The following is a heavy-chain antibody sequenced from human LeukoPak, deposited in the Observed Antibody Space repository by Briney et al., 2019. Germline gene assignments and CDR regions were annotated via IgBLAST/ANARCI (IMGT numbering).Heavy chain of an antibody. Sequence: GGSLRLSCAASGFTFSSYSMNWVRQAPGKGLEWVSSISSSSSYIYYADSVKGRFTISRDNAKNSLYLQMNSLRAEDTAVYYCARDQGVAGTYGPTTYFDYWGQGTLSPSPQ. CDR3: ARDQGVAGTYGPTTYFDY. D-gene: IGHD6-19*01. CDR1: GFTFSSYS. V-gene: IGHV3-21*01. CDR2: ISSSSSYI. J-gene: IGHJ4*02.